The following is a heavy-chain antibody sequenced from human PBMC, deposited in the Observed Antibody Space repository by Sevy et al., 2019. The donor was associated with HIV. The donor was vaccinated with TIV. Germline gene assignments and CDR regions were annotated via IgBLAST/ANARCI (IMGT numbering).Heavy chain of an antibody. D-gene: IGHD2-2*01. CDR2: IYTSGST. Sequence: SETLSLTCTVSGGSISSYYWSWIRQPAGKGLEWIGRIYTSGSTNYNPSLKSRVTMSVDTSKNQFSLKLSSVTAADTAVYYCARSTGYCSRTSCPYYYYYGMDVWGQGTTVTVSS. CDR1: GGSISSYY. V-gene: IGHV4-4*07. CDR3: ARSTGYCSRTSCPYYYYYGMDV. J-gene: IGHJ6*02.